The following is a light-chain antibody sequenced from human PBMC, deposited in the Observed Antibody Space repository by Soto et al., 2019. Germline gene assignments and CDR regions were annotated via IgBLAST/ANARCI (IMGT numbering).Light chain of an antibody. CDR3: LQAYNYPRT. Sequence: DIQLTQSPSFLSASVGDRVTITCRASQGISSYLAWYQQKPGKAPKLLIYAASTLQSGVPSRFSGSGSGTEFTLTISSLQPEDFATYYCLQAYNYPRTFGPGTKVDLK. V-gene: IGKV1-9*01. CDR1: QGISSY. CDR2: AAS. J-gene: IGKJ1*01.